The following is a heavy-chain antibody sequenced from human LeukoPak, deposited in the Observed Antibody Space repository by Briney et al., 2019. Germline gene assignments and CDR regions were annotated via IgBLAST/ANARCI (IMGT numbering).Heavy chain of an antibody. Sequence: PGGCQRLSRAASVFTFSRYWMHWVRQAPARGRVWVSRINSEGSSTSYADSAKGRFTISRDNAKNTLHLQMNSLRAEDTAVYYCARVFGYANLDYWGQGTLVTVSS. V-gene: IGHV3-74*01. J-gene: IGHJ4*01. D-gene: IGHD5-12*01. CDR3: ARVFGYANLDY. CDR1: VFTFSRYW. CDR2: INSEGSST.